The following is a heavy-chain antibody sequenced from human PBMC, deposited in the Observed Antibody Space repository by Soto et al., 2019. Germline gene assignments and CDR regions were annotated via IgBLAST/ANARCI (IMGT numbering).Heavy chain of an antibody. V-gene: IGHV3-30*18. Sequence: QVQLVESGGGVVQPGRSLRLSCAASGFTFSSYGMHWVRQAPGKGLEWVAVISYDGSNKYYADSVKGRFTISRDNSKNTLYLQMNSRRAEDTAVYYCAKDPTSIAARSSLADYWGQGTLVTVSS. J-gene: IGHJ4*02. CDR1: GFTFSSYG. CDR2: ISYDGSNK. D-gene: IGHD6-6*01. CDR3: AKDPTSIAARSSLADY.